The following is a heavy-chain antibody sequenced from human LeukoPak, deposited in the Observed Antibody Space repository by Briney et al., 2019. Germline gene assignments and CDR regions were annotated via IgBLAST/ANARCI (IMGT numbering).Heavy chain of an antibody. CDR2: INPNSGDT. J-gene: IGHJ5*02. CDR1: GYTFTGYY. V-gene: IGHV1-2*02. CDR3: AAISYNWNGSWFDP. Sequence: ASVKVSCKASGYTFTGYYMHWVRQPPGQGLEWMGWINPNSGDTNYAQKFQGRVTMTRDTSISTAYMELSRLRSDDTAVYYCAAISYNWNGSWFDPWGQGTLVTVSS. D-gene: IGHD1-1*01.